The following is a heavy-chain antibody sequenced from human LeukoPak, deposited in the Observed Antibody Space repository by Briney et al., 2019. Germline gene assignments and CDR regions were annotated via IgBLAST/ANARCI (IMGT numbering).Heavy chain of an antibody. J-gene: IGHJ5*02. V-gene: IGHV3-53*04. Sequence: GGSLRLSCAASGFTSTSYAMTWVRQAPGKGLEWVSVIYSGGSTYYADSVKGRFTISRHNSKNTLYLQMNSLRAEDTAVYYCARLRSYYDSSGYWYNWFDPWGQGTLVTVSS. CDR1: GFTSTSYA. D-gene: IGHD3-22*01. CDR2: IYSGGST. CDR3: ARLRSYYDSSGYWYNWFDP.